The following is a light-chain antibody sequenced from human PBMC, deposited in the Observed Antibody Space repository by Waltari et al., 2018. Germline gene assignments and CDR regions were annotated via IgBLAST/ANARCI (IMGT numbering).Light chain of an antibody. CDR1: QSVGSY. Sequence: VILTQSPATLSSSPGERATHSCRASQSVGSYLAWYQQKPGQAPRLIIYGASRRATGIADRFSASGSGTEFTLTISSLEPEDFIVYYCQQYSSSPFTFGPGTKLDVK. J-gene: IGKJ3*01. V-gene: IGKV3-20*01. CDR2: GAS. CDR3: QQYSSSPFT.